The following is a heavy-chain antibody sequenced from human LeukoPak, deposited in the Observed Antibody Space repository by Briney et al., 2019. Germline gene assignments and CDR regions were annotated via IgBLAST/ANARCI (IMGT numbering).Heavy chain of an antibody. CDR1: GFTFSNYG. D-gene: IGHD4-17*01. CDR3: ARDRRKTTVTTAVDY. V-gene: IGHV3-33*01. CDR2: IWYDGSNK. Sequence: SGGSLRLSCAASGFTFSNYGMHWVRQAPDKGLEWVAVIWYDGSNKYYADSVKGRFTTSRDNSKNTLYLQMNSLRAEDTAVYYCARDRRKTTVTTAVDYWGQGTQVTVSS. J-gene: IGHJ4*02.